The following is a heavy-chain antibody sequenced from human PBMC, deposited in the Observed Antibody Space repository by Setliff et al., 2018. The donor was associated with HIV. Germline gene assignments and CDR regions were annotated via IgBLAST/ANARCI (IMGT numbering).Heavy chain of an antibody. V-gene: IGHV1-69-2*01. D-gene: IGHD3-22*01. CDR1: GYTFTDYY. CDR2: VDPEDGGT. Sequence: ASVKVSCKASGYTFTDYYIHWVQQAPGKGLEWMGRVDPEDGGTTYAEKFQGRITITADTSTDTAYLELSSLRSEDSAFYYCTTPLDSSGYFGSDYFDNWGQGALVTVSS. CDR3: TTPLDSSGYFGSDYFDN. J-gene: IGHJ4*02.